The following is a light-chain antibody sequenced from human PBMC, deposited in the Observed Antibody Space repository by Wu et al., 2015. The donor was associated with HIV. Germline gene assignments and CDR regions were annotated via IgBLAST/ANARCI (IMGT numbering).Light chain of an antibody. CDR3: QQYNNWHS. V-gene: IGKV3-15*01. J-gene: IGKJ2*03. CDR1: QSVSSN. CDR2: GAS. Sequence: EIVMTQSPATLSVSPGERATLSCRASQSVSSNLAWYQQKPGQAPRLLIYGASTRATGIPARFSGSGSGTEFTLTISSLQSEDFAVYYCQQYNNWHSFGRGDQAGDQT.